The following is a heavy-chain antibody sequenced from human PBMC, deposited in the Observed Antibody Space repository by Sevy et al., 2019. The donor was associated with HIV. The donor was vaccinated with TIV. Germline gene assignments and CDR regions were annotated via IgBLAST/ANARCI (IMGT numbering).Heavy chain of an antibody. CDR2: ISSSSSTI. CDR3: ARDLSSGWYGVGDY. Sequence: GVSLRLSCAASGFIFSSYGMNWVRQAPGKGLEWISYISSSSSTIYYADSVKGRFTISRDNAKNSLYLQMNSLSAEDTAVYYCARDLSSGWYGVGDYWGQGTLVTVSS. D-gene: IGHD6-19*01. CDR1: GFIFSSYG. V-gene: IGHV3-48*01. J-gene: IGHJ4*02.